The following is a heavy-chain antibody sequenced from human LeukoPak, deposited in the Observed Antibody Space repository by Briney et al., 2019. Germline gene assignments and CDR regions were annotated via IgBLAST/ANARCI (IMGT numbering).Heavy chain of an antibody. D-gene: IGHD3-22*01. CDR2: INHSGST. J-gene: IGHJ5*02. CDR3: AREVVIRLLDP. V-gene: IGHV4-34*01. Sequence: PSETLSLTCAVYGGSFSGYYWSWIRQPPGKGLEWIGEINHSGSTNYNPSLKSRVTISVDTSKNQFSLKLSSVTAAGTAVYYCAREVVIRLLDPWGQGTLVTVSS. CDR1: GGSFSGYY.